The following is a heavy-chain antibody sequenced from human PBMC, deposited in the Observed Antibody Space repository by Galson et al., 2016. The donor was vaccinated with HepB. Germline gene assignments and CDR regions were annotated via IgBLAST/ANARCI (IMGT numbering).Heavy chain of an antibody. D-gene: IGHD5-18*01. Sequence: SLRLSCAASGFTFDNFWMSWVRQAPGKGLEWVANIHKDGSEKNYVDSVKGRFTISRDNAQNSVSLQMNSLRAEDTAVYHCARDSRGYSYGPARDWGQGTPVTVSS. J-gene: IGHJ4*02. CDR3: ARDSRGYSYGPARD. V-gene: IGHV3-7*01. CDR2: IHKDGSEK. CDR1: GFTFDNFW.